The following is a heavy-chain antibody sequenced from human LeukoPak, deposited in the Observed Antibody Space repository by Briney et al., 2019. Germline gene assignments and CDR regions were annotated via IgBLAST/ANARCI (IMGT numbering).Heavy chain of an antibody. CDR1: GDFISGSSYY. V-gene: IGHV4-39*01. J-gene: IGHJ6*03. D-gene: IGHD4-17*01. CDR2: IYYSGTT. Sequence: SETLSLTCTVSGDFISGSSYYWGWIRQPPGKGLEWIGSIYYSGTTYYNPSLKSRVTISVDTSKNQFSLKLSSVTAADTAVYYCARVCVRPTTTVTTKYYYMDVWGKGTTVTVSS. CDR3: ARVCVRPTTTVTTKYYYMDV.